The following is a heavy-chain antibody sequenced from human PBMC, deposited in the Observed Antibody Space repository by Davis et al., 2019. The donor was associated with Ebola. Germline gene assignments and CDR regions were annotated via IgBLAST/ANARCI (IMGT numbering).Heavy chain of an antibody. CDR3: TRQRGYSGYDYYYYYGMDV. CDR2: IRSKANSYAT. Sequence: GESLKISCAASGFTVSSNYMSWVRQAPGKGLEWVGRIRSKANSYATAYAASVKGRFTISRDDSKNTAYLQMNSLKTEDTAVYYCTRQRGYSGYDYYYYYGMDVWGQGTTVTVSS. V-gene: IGHV3-73*01. CDR1: GFTVSSNY. J-gene: IGHJ6*02. D-gene: IGHD5-12*01.